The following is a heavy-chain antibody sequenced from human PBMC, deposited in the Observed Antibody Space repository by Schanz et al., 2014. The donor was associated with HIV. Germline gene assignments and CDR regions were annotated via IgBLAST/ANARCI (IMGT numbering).Heavy chain of an antibody. CDR3: AKPEYDSRGNSQSHFDY. D-gene: IGHD3-22*01. Sequence: EVQLLESGGGLVLPGGSLRVSCAVSGFTLSGYTMSWVRQAPGKGLEWVSSISESGGRSYYADSVNGRFTISRDNSKNTLYLEMTTLRTEDTAVYYCAKPEYDSRGNSQSHFDYWGQGTLVTVSS. V-gene: IGHV3-23*01. J-gene: IGHJ4*02. CDR2: ISESGGRS. CDR1: GFTLSGYT.